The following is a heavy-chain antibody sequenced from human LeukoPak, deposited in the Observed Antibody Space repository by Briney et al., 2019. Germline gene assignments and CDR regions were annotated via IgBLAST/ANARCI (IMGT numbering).Heavy chain of an antibody. D-gene: IGHD6-19*01. CDR2: IYYSGAT. CDR1: GGSINSGGYS. Sequence: SQTLSLTCAVSGGSINSGGYSWSWLRQPPGKGLEGIRYIYYSGATYSNPSLKRRLTISIDSSKTQFSLKLSSVTAAETAVYYWARVSSGWYHWFDPWGQGTLVTVSS. J-gene: IGHJ5*02. CDR3: ARVSSGWYHWFDP. V-gene: IGHV4-30-4*07.